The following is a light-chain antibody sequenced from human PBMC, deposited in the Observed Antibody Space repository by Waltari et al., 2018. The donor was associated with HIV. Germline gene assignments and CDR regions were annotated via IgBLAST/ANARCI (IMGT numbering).Light chain of an antibody. J-gene: IGLJ2*01. V-gene: IGLV2-23*02. CDR2: EVS. CDR3: CSYAGSSTPV. CDR1: SSDVGSYHL. Sequence: QSALTQPASVPGSPGQSITIPCTGPSSDVGSYHLISWYQQHPGKAPNLMIYEVSKRPSGVSNRFSGSKSDNTASLTISGLQAEDEADYYCCSYAGSSTPVFGGGTKLTVL.